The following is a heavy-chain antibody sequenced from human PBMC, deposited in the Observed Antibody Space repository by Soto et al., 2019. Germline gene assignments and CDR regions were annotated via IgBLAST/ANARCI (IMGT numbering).Heavy chain of an antibody. CDR1: GYSFTSYW. CDR2: IYPGDSDT. CDR3: ATPTRVHDAFDI. Sequence: GECRKISCRGSGYSFTSYWIGWVRQMPGKGLEWMGIIYPGDSDTRYSPSFQGQVTISADKSISTAYLQWSSLKASDTAMYYCATPTRVHDAFDIWGQGTMVTVSS. J-gene: IGHJ3*02. V-gene: IGHV5-51*03.